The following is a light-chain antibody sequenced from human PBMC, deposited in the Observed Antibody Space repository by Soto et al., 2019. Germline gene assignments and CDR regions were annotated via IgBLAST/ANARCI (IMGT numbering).Light chain of an antibody. V-gene: IGKV1-5*03. J-gene: IGKJ2*01. CDR1: QSTSSW. CDR2: KAS. CDR3: RQYNSYSYT. Sequence: DIQMTQSPSTLSASVGDRVTITCRASQSTSSWLAWYQQKPGKAPKLLIYKASSLESGVPSRFSGSGSGTEFTLTISSLQLDDFATYYCRQYNSYSYTFGQGTKLEIK.